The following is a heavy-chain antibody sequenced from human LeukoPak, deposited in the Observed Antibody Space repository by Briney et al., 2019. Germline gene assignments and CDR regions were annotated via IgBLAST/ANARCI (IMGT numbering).Heavy chain of an antibody. CDR3: ARGRWELLRMDY. V-gene: IGHV3-66*03. CDR1: GFTVSSNS. D-gene: IGHD1-26*01. Sequence: GGSLRLSCTVSGFTVSSNSMSWVRQAPGKGLEWVSFIYSDNTHYSDSVKGRFTISRDNSKNTLYLQMNSLRAEDTAVYYCARGRWELLRMDYWGQGTLVTVSS. CDR2: IYSDNT. J-gene: IGHJ4*02.